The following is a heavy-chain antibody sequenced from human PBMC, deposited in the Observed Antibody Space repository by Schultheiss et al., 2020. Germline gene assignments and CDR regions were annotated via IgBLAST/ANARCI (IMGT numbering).Heavy chain of an antibody. Sequence: GGSLRLSCAASGFTFSSYGMHWVRQAPGKGLEWVSSISSSSSYIYYADSVKGRFTISRDNSKNTLYLQMNSLRAEDTAVYYCAKDYQYCTNGVCYLVDYYYYGMDVWGQGTTVTVSS. D-gene: IGHD2-8*01. CDR3: AKDYQYCTNGVCYLVDYYYYGMDV. V-gene: IGHV3-21*01. CDR2: ISSSSSYI. CDR1: GFTFSSYG. J-gene: IGHJ6*02.